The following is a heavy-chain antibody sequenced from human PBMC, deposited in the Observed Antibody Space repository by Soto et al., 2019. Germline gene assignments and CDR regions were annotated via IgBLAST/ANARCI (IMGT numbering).Heavy chain of an antibody. D-gene: IGHD5-18*01. CDR1: GGSISSYY. CDR2: IYYSGST. V-gene: IGHV4-59*08. J-gene: IGHJ4*02. CDR3: ARRYGSCFDY. Sequence: QVQLQESGPGLVKPSETLSLTCTVSGGSISSYYWSWIRQPPGKGLEWIGYIYYSGSTNYNPSLKIPFPISVDTSNTPFSLKLSSVTAADTAVYSCARRYGSCFDYWGQGTLVTVSS.